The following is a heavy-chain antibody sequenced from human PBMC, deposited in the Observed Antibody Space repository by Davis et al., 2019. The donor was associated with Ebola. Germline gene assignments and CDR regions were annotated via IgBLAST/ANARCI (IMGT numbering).Heavy chain of an antibody. D-gene: IGHD2-21*02. CDR1: GGSFSGYY. Sequence: MPSETLSLTCAVYGGSFSGYYWSWIRQPPGKGLEWIGEINHSGSTKYNPSLKGRVALSGDTSKNQFSLKLSSVTAADTAVYYCARGRMTMLVVATASYFYAVDVWGKGTTVTVSS. J-gene: IGHJ6*04. CDR3: ARGRMTMLVVATASYFYAVDV. CDR2: INHSGST. V-gene: IGHV4-34*01.